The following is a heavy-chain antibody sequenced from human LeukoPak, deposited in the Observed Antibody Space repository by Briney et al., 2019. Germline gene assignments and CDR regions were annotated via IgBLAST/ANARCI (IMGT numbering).Heavy chain of an antibody. CDR3: ASSSRDGYNYRDY. D-gene: IGHD5-24*01. CDR2: ISSSSSYM. Sequence: NPGGSLRLSCAASGFTFSSYSMNWVRQAPGKGLEWVSSISSSSSYMYYADSVKGRFTISRDNAKNSLYLQMNSLRAEDTAVYYCASSSRDGYNYRDYWGQGTLVTVSS. CDR1: GFTFSSYS. V-gene: IGHV3-21*01. J-gene: IGHJ4*02.